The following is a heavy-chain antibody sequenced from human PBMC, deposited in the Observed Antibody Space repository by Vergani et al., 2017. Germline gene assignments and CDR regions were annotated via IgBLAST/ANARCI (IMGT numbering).Heavy chain of an antibody. CDR1: GYSFTSHD. CDR3: ARDYSNNNYFDP. D-gene: IGHD4-11*01. Sequence: QVQLVQSGAEVKKPGASVKVSCEASGYSFTSHDIYWVRQAPGQGLEWMGWMSPDSGNRGFPQNFQGRISMTRNTSINTAYMELSSLTSEDTAIYYCARDYSNNNYFDPWGQGTLVTVSS. CDR2: MSPDSGNR. V-gene: IGHV1-8*01. J-gene: IGHJ5*02.